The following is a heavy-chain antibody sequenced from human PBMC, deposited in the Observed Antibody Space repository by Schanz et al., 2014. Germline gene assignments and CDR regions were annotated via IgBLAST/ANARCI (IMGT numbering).Heavy chain of an antibody. CDR2: INPSGGST. J-gene: IGHJ4*02. CDR1: GYTFTSDS. Sequence: QVLLVQSGAEVKKPGASLKVSCKASGYTFTSDSMHWVRQAPGQGLEWMGIINPSGGSTRYGQKFQGRITVTTDTSTSTVYLELSSLRSDDTAVYYCGRGFSRSYIDFWGQGTLITVSS. D-gene: IGHD6-6*01. CDR3: GRGFSRSYIDF. V-gene: IGHV1-46*03.